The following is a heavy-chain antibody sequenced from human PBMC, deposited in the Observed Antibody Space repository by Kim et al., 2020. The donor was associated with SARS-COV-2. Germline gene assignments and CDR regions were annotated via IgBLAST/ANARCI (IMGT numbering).Heavy chain of an antibody. CDR3: AKGDGGPTVGEAFFFD. CDR2: ITFDEGDT. V-gene: IGHV3-43*02. J-gene: IGHJ1*01. CDR1: GLTSDSAA. Sequence: GGSLRLSCATSGLTSDSAAMNWVRQAPGKGLEWVSLITFDEGDTYYADSVRGRFTASRDTRKMSVYLQMNCLTSDDTAFYYCAKGDGGPTVGEAFFFDWG. D-gene: IGHD4-17*01.